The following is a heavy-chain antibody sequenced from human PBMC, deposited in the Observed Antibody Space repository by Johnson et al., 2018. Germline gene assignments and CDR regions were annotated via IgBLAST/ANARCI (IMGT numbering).Heavy chain of an antibody. Sequence: VQLVQSGGGLVQPGGSLRLSCAASKFTFDEYGMYWVRQAPGKGLEWVSGMKWNSGSIGYAESVKGGFTISRDNAKNSRYLKMNSRRAEDTAVYYWAREGVVVAATADQAEYFQHWGQGTLVTVSS. CDR3: AREGVVVAATADQAEYFQH. CDR2: MKWNSGSI. CDR1: KFTFDEYG. V-gene: IGHV3-20*04. J-gene: IGHJ1*01. D-gene: IGHD2-15*01.